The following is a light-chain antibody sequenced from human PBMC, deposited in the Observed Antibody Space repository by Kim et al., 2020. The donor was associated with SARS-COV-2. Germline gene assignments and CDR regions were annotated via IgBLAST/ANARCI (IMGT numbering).Light chain of an antibody. CDR2: QDS. J-gene: IGLJ2*01. Sequence: SYELTQPPSVSVSPGQTASITCSGDKLGDKYACWYQQKPGQSPVLVIYQDSKRPSGIPERFSGSNSGNTATVTISGTQAMDEADYYCQAWDSSTHVVFGGGTQLTVL. V-gene: IGLV3-1*01. CDR3: QAWDSSTHVV. CDR1: KLGDKY.